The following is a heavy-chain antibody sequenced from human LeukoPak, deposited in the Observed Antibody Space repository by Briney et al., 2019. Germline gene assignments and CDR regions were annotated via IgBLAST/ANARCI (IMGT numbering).Heavy chain of an antibody. Sequence: PGGSLRLSCAASGFTFSSYSMNWVRQAPGKGLEWVSSISSSSSYIYYADSVKGRFTISRDNAKNSLYLQMNSLRAEDTAVYYCARVDIVATIGGDYFDYWGQGTLVTVSS. CDR3: ARVDIVATIGGDYFDY. D-gene: IGHD5-12*01. CDR2: ISSSSSYI. V-gene: IGHV3-21*04. J-gene: IGHJ4*02. CDR1: GFTFSSYS.